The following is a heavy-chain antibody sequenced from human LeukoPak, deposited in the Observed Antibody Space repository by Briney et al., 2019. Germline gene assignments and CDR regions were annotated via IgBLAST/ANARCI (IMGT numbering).Heavy chain of an antibody. J-gene: IGHJ4*02. V-gene: IGHV3-53*01. Sequence: PGGSLRLSCAASGFNVSSNYMSWVRQAPGKGLEWVATIGNTETFYADSVTGRFTISRDNSKNTVNLQMNRLRVEDTAIYYCAKDWIQFNRVFDCFDSWGQGTLVTVSS. CDR2: IGNTET. CDR1: GFNVSSNY. D-gene: IGHD5-18*01. CDR3: AKDWIQFNRVFDCFDS.